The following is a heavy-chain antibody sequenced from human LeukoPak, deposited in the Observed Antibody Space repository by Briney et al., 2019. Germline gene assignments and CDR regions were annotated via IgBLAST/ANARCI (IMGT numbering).Heavy chain of an antibody. CDR1: GGSFSSHY. Sequence: SETLSLTCTDSGGSFSSHYWSWIRQPAGKGLEWIGRIYTSGSTNYNPSLKSRVTMSVDTSKNQFSLKLSSVTAADTAVYHCARPIPYGSGSIDAFYIWGQGTMVTVSS. V-gene: IGHV4-4*07. J-gene: IGHJ3*02. D-gene: IGHD3-10*01. CDR2: IYTSGST. CDR3: ARPIPYGSGSIDAFYI.